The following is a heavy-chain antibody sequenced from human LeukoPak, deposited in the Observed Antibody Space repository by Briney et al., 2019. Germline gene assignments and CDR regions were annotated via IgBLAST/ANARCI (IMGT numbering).Heavy chain of an antibody. D-gene: IGHD3-9*01. CDR1: GGSFSGYY. Sequence: PSETLSLTCAVYGGSFSGYYWSWIRQPPGKGLEWIGEINHSGSTNYNPSLKSRVTISVDTSKNQFSLKLSSVTAADTAVYYCANGPQYNILTGFYKVRSHLDYWGQGTLVTVSS. CDR3: ANGPQYNILTGFYKVRSHLDY. V-gene: IGHV4-34*01. J-gene: IGHJ4*02. CDR2: INHSGST.